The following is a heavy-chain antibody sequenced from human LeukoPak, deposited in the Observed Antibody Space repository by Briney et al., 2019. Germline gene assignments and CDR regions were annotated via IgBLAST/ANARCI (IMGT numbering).Heavy chain of an antibody. J-gene: IGHJ4*02. CDR1: GDSISSTSYY. Sequence: SETLSLTCSVSGDSISSTSYYWGWIRQPPGKGLEWIGSINNSGSASYSPSLKGRVTISVDMSKNQFSLKLSSVTAADTAVYYCAKYIFGVVPEWGQGTLVTVSS. CDR3: AKYIFGVVPE. V-gene: IGHV4-39*01. D-gene: IGHD3-3*02. CDR2: INNSGSA.